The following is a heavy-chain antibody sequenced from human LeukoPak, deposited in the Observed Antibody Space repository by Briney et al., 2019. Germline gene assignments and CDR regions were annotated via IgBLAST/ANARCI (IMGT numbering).Heavy chain of an antibody. CDR2: ISWNTGTI. V-gene: IGHV3-9*01. J-gene: IGHJ4*02. Sequence: GGSLRLSCAASGFTFADSAMHWVRQAPGKGLVWVSGISWNTGTIDYADSVKGRFTISRDNAKNSLYLQMNSLRAEDTALYYCAKSDGSGSDYWGQGTLVTVSS. CDR3: AKSDGSGSDY. D-gene: IGHD3-10*01. CDR1: GFTFADSA.